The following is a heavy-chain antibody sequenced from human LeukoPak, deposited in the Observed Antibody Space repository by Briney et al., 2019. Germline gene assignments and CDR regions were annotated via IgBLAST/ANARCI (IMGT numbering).Heavy chain of an antibody. Sequence: GGSPRLSCAASGFTFSDYYMGWIRQAPGKGLEWVSYISNNGRNIYYADSVKGRFTISRDNSKNTLYLQMNSLRAEDTAVYYCAKDFSVYYYDSRVLDYWGQGTLVTVSS. CDR1: GFTFSDYY. CDR2: ISNNGRNI. CDR3: AKDFSVYYYDSRVLDY. D-gene: IGHD3-22*01. J-gene: IGHJ4*02. V-gene: IGHV3-11*04.